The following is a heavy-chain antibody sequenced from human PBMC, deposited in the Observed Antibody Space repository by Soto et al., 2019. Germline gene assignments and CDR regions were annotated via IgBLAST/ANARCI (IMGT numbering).Heavy chain of an antibody. CDR3: ARDRRYGDYVIDAFDI. V-gene: IGHV1-3*01. CDR1: GYTFTSYA. Sequence: ASVKVSCKASGYTFTSYAMHWVRQAPGQRLEWMGWINAGNGNTKYSQKFQGRVTITRDTSASTAYMELSSLRSEDTAVYYCARDRRYGDYVIDAFDIWGQGTMVTVSS. J-gene: IGHJ3*02. D-gene: IGHD4-17*01. CDR2: INAGNGNT.